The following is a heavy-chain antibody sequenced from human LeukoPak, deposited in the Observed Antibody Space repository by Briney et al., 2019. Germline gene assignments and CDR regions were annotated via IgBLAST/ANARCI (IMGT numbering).Heavy chain of an antibody. D-gene: IGHD3-10*01. V-gene: IGHV3-15*01. CDR3: TTAESELLWFGELFYFDY. Sequence: GGSLRLSCAASGFTFSNAWMSWVRQAPGKGLEWVGRIKSKTDGWTTDYAAPVKGRFTISRDDSKNTLYLQMNSLKTEDTAVYYCTTAESELLWFGELFYFDYWGQGTLVTVSS. CDR1: GFTFSNAW. J-gene: IGHJ4*02. CDR2: IKSKTDGWTT.